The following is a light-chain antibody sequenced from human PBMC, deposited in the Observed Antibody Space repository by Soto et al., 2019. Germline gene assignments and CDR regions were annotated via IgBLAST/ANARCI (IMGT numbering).Light chain of an antibody. J-gene: IGKJ1*01. CDR3: QQSYSSPRT. CDR2: AAS. CDR1: QGISSY. V-gene: IGKV1-8*01. Sequence: AIRMTQSPSSLSASTGDRVTITCGASQGISSYLAWYQQKPGKAPKLLIYAASTLQSGVPSRFSGSGSGTDFTLTINSLQPEDFATYHCQQSYSSPRTFGQGTKVDIK.